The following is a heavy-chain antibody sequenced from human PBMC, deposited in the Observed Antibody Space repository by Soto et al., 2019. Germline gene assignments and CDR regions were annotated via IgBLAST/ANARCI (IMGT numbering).Heavy chain of an antibody. D-gene: IGHD1-26*01. V-gene: IGHV4-39*01. CDR3: ARHVPFRAPKELGK. J-gene: IGHJ4*02. CDR1: GGSISSSSYY. CDR2: IYYSGST. Sequence: QLQLQESGPGLVKPSETLSLTCTVSGGSISSSSYYWGWIRQPPGKGLEWIGSIYYSGSTYYNPSLKSRVTISVDTSKNQFSLKLSSVTAADTAVYYCARHVPFRAPKELGKWGQGTLVTVSS.